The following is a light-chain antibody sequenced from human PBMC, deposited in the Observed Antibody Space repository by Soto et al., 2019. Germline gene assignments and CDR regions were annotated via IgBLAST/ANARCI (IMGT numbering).Light chain of an antibody. CDR3: QQYYEFPLT. V-gene: IGKV1-8*01. CDR1: QDISSY. Sequence: AIRMTQSPSSLSASPGDRVTITCRASQDISSYLAWYQQKPGKAPNLLIYVASTLQSGVPSRFSGIGSGTDFTLTISRLQSEDFATYYCQQYYEFPLTFGGGTKV. CDR2: VAS. J-gene: IGKJ4*01.